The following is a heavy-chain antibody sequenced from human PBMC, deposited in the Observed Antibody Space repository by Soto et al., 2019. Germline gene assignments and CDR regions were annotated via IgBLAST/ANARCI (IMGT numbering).Heavy chain of an antibody. Sequence: EVQLLASGGGLVQPGGSLRLSCAASGYSFSTYAMSWVRQAPGKGLEWVSGISAGGGSPFIADSVKGRFIISRDNAKDTLYLQMNSLTGEDTAIYYCVKHAEYQLVSWFDPWGQGTLVTVSS. CDR1: GYSFSTYA. CDR2: ISAGGGSP. V-gene: IGHV3-23*01. J-gene: IGHJ5*02. CDR3: VKHAEYQLVSWFDP. D-gene: IGHD6-6*01.